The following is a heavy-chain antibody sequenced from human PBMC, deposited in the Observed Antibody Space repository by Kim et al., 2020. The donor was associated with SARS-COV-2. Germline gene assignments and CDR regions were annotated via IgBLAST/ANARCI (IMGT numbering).Heavy chain of an antibody. J-gene: IGHJ5*02. CDR3: ARGGTILRWYASRNWFDP. D-gene: IGHD4-17*01. V-gene: IGHV4-30-4*01. CDR1: GGSISSGDYY. Sequence: SETLSLTCTVSGGSISSGDYYWSWIRQPPGKGLEWIGYIYYSGSTYYNTSLKSRVTISVDTSKNQFSLKLSSVTAADTAVYYCARGGTILRWYASRNWFDPWGQGTLVTVSS. CDR2: IYYSGST.